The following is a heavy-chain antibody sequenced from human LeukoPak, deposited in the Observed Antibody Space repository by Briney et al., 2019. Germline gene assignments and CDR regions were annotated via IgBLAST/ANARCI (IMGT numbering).Heavy chain of an antibody. CDR3: ARCYYDSSGHPRPFDY. CDR2: IYYSGST. CDR1: GGSISSGGYY. J-gene: IGHJ4*02. Sequence: PSETLSLTCTVSGGSISSGGYYWSWIRQHPGKGLEWIGYIYYSGSTYYNPSLKSRVTISVDTSKNRFSLKLSSVTAADTAVYYCARCYYDSSGHPRPFDYWGQGTLVTVSS. V-gene: IGHV4-31*03. D-gene: IGHD3-22*01.